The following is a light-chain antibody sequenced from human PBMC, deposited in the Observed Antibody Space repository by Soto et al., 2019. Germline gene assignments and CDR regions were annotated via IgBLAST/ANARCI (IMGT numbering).Light chain of an antibody. Sequence: EIVLTQSPATLSLSPGERATLSCGASQRIVSSLAWYQQKASHAPRLLIYGDSTRAAGVPARFSGSGSGTDFTLTISGLETEDFAVYFCLHRNNWPPRFTFGPGT. V-gene: IGKV3-11*01. CDR2: GDS. CDR3: LHRNNWPPRFT. J-gene: IGKJ3*01. CDR1: QRIVSS.